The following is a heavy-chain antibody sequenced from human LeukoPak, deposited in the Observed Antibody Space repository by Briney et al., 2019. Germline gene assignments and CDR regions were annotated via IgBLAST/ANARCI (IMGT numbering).Heavy chain of an antibody. Sequence: GGSLRLSCAASRFTFSTRWMTWVRQAPGKGLEWVAIIKEDGSDKLYVDSVKGRFTISRDNAKKSLYLQMDNVRAEDTAVYYCASGRGWTFEYWGQGTHVTVSS. V-gene: IGHV3-7*01. D-gene: IGHD6-19*01. CDR2: IKEDGSDK. CDR3: ASGRGWTFEY. J-gene: IGHJ4*02. CDR1: RFTFSTRW.